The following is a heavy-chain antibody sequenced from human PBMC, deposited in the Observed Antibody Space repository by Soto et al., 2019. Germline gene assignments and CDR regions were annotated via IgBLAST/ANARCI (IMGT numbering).Heavy chain of an antibody. D-gene: IGHD6-19*01. CDR2: INPGGGSA. CDR3: ARDTSGWSLNGLDV. CDR1: GSAITRYY. V-gene: IGHV1-46*01. J-gene: IGHJ6*02. Sequence: QVDLVQSGAEVKKPGASVTISCKASGSAITRYYIHWVRQAPGRGLEWMGIINPGGGSASYAQKFQDIVTIDKDTSTGIVYMDLRSLRTEDTAVYYCARDTSGWSLNGLDVWGQGTTVNVSS.